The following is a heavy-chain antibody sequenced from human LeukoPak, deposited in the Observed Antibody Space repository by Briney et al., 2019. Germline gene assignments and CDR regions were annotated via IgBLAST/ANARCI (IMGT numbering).Heavy chain of an antibody. CDR2: IKSKTDGGTT. V-gene: IGHV3-15*01. Sequence: PGGSLRLSCAASGFTLSHAWMTGVRQAPGKGLEWVGRIKSKTDGGTTDYAAPVKGRFTISRNDSKNLPYLPMSSLKIEDAALYYCPTQPVVPDESNSSSWYGTGAFDIWGQGTMVTVSS. CDR3: PTQPVVPDESNSSSWYGTGAFDI. CDR1: GFTLSHAW. D-gene: IGHD6-13*01. J-gene: IGHJ3*02.